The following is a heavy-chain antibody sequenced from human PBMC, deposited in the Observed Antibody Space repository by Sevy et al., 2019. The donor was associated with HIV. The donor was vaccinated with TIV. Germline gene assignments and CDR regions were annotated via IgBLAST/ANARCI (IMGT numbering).Heavy chain of an antibody. CDR1: GFTFSSYS. V-gene: IGHV3-21*01. J-gene: IGHJ3*02. D-gene: IGHD3-10*01. Sequence: GGSLRLSCAASGFTFSSYSMNWVRQAPGKGLEWVSSISSSSSYIFYEDSVKGQFSSSRDNAKNSLYLQMNGLKAEDTALNYGARDHEPGGDAFDIWGQGSMVTVSS. CDR2: ISSSSSYI. CDR3: ARDHEPGGDAFDI.